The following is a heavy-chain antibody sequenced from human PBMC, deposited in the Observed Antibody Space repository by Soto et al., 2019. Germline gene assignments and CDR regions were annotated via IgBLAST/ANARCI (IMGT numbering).Heavy chain of an antibody. CDR3: ATHREGATYYFDY. V-gene: IGHV1-58*01. CDR2: IAVGSGNT. J-gene: IGHJ4*02. Sequence: QMQLVQSGPEVKKPGTSVKVSCKASTFTFTSSAVQWVRQARGQRLEWIGWIAVGSGNTKYAQNFQERVTITRDMSSGTAYFELSSLRSEDTAVYYCATHREGATYYFDYWGQGALLTVAS. CDR1: TFTFTSSA. D-gene: IGHD1-26*01.